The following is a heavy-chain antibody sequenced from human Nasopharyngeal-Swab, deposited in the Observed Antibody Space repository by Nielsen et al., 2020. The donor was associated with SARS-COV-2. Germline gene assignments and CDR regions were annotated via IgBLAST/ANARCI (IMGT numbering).Heavy chain of an antibody. CDR2: VNHGGGT. CDR1: GGSFSGHQ. CDR3: ARGGAGVVPAPVLGLGPYYSYYYMDV. J-gene: IGHJ6*03. Sequence: SETLSLTCAVSGGSFSGHQWSWVRQPPGKGLEGIGEVNHGGGTNYNPSLKSRVTISVATSKNQFSLKLSSVTAADTAVYYCARGGAGVVPAPVLGLGPYYSYYYMDVWGKGTTVTVSS. V-gene: IGHV4-34*01. D-gene: IGHD2-2*01.